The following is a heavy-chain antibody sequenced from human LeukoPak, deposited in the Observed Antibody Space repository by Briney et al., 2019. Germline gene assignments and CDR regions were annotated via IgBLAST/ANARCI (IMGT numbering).Heavy chain of an antibody. CDR3: TTPTI. CDR1: GFTFSNAW. J-gene: IGHJ4*02. Sequence: GGSLRLSCAASGFTFSNAWMSWVRQAPGKGLEWVGRIKSKIDGGTTDYAAPVKGRFTISRDDSKNTLYLQMSSLKTEGTAVYYCTTPTIWGQGTLVTVSS. V-gene: IGHV3-15*01. CDR2: IKSKIDGGTT. D-gene: IGHD4/OR15-4a*01.